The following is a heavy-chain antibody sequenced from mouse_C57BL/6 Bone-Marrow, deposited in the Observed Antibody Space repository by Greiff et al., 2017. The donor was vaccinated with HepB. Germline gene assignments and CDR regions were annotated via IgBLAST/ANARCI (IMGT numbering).Heavy chain of an antibody. Sequence: QVQLQQSGAELVRPGASVTLSCKASGYTFTDYEMHWVKQTPVHGLEWIGAIDPETGGTASNQKFKGKAILTADKSSSTAYMELRSLTSEDSAVYYCTREEGYYYPFAYWGQGTLVTVSA. CDR1: GYTFTDYE. D-gene: IGHD1-1*01. CDR3: TREEGYYYPFAY. CDR2: IDPETGGT. V-gene: IGHV1-15*01. J-gene: IGHJ3*01.